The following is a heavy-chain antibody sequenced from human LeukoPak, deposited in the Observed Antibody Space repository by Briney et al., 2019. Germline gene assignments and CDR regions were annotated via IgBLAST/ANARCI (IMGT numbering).Heavy chain of an antibody. D-gene: IGHD3-3*01. V-gene: IGHV3-49*04. CDR3: TRDPMTYYDFWSGYSSDY. CDR2: IRSKAYGGTT. J-gene: IGHJ4*02. Sequence: PGRSLRLSCTASGFTFGDYAMSWVRQAPGKGLEWVGFIRSKAYGGTTEYAASVKGRFTISRDDSESIAYLQMNSLKTEDTAVYYCTRDPMTYYDFWSGYSSDYWGQGTLVTVSS. CDR1: GFTFGDYA.